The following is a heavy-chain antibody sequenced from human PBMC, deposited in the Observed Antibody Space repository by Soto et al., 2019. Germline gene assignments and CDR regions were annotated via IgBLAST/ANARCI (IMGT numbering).Heavy chain of an antibody. CDR2: SDHGGRS. CDR1: GYSINSGSF. Sequence: AGTLSLTCAVSGYSINSGSFWVWIRQTPGKGLEWIGSSDHGGRSYNKPSVRSRVTMSIDNSKNKLSLTLTCVTAADTAVYYCARGGRGSQFLGIGPWGQGILVTVSS. D-gene: IGHD7-27*01. J-gene: IGHJ5*02. CDR3: ARGGRGSQFLGIGP. V-gene: IGHV4-38-2*01.